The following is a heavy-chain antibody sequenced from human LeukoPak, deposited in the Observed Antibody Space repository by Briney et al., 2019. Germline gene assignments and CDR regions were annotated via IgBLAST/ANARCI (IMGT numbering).Heavy chain of an antibody. Sequence: GGSLRLSCAASGFTFSGSAMHWVRQASGKGLEWVGRIRSKANSYATAYAASVKGRFTISRDDSKNTAYLQMNSLKTEDTAVYYCTRPQYSSSWYDSFDNWGQGTMVTVSS. CDR2: IRSKANSYAT. D-gene: IGHD6-13*01. CDR3: TRPQYSSSWYDSFDN. CDR1: GFTFSGSA. V-gene: IGHV3-73*01. J-gene: IGHJ3*02.